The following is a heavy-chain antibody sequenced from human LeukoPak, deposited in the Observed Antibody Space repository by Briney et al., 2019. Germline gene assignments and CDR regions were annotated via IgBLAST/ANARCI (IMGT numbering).Heavy chain of an antibody. D-gene: IGHD2-2*01. CDR2: ISAYNGNT. CDR3: ASHYCSSTSCYADYGMDV. Sequence: ASVKVSCKASGYTFTSYGISWVRQAPGQGLEWMGWISAYNGNTNYAQKLQGRVTMTTDTSTSTACMELRGLRSDDTAVYYCASHYCSSTSCYADYGMDVWGKGTTVTVSS. V-gene: IGHV1-18*04. J-gene: IGHJ6*04. CDR1: GYTFTSYG.